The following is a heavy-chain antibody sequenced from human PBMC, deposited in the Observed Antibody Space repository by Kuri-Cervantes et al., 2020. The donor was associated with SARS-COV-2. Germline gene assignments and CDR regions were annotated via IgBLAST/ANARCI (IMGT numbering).Heavy chain of an antibody. CDR1: GGTFSSYA. CDR2: ISVYNGAS. V-gene: IGHV1-18*01. J-gene: IGHJ4*02. CDR3: AGYKASDILTGYSWGFDY. D-gene: IGHD3-9*01. Sequence: ASVKVSCKASGGTFSSYAISWVRQAPGQGLEWMGWISVYNGASNYARNFQGRVTMTTVTSTSTAYMELGSLRPDDPAVYYCAGYKASDILTGYSWGFDYWGQGTLVTVSS.